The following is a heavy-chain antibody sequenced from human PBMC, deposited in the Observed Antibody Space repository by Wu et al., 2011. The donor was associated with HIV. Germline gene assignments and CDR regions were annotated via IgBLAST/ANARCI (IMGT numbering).Heavy chain of an antibody. CDR1: GGTFSTYA. CDR3: ARAYDLWSGSGYYYHMDV. D-gene: IGHD3-3*01. CDR2: VIPILGTT. J-gene: IGHJ6*03. Sequence: QVQLVQSGAEVKKPGSSVKVSCKASGGTFSTYAISWVRQAPGQGPEWMGRVIPILGTTNYAQKFQGRVTITADESTSTAYMELSSLRSDDTAVYYCARAYDLWSGSGYYYHMDVWGKGTTVSVSS. V-gene: IGHV1-69*11.